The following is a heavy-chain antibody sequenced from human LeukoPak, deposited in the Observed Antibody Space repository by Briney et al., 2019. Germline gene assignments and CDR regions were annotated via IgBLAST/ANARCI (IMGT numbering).Heavy chain of an antibody. CDR3: AREISGDIDSSDAFDI. Sequence: PGGSLRLSCAASGFTFINYYMSWIRQAPEKGLEWVAYISTSGSTIHYADSVKGRFTISRDNAKSSLYLQMNSLRAEDTAVYYCAREISGDIDSSDAFDIWGQGTMVTVSS. V-gene: IGHV3-11*01. D-gene: IGHD3-22*01. J-gene: IGHJ3*02. CDR2: ISTSGSTI. CDR1: GFTFINYY.